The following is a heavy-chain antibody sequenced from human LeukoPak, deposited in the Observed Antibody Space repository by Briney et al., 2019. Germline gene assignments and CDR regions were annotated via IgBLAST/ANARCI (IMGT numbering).Heavy chain of an antibody. CDR3: AKDEVRVAATCYFDY. Sequence: GGSLRLSCAASGFTFSSYAMSWVRQAPGKGLEWVSAISGSGGSTHYADSVKGRFTISRDNSKNTLYLQMNSLRAEDTAVYYCAKDEVRVAATCYFDYWGQGTLVTVSS. CDR1: GFTFSSYA. D-gene: IGHD2-15*01. CDR2: ISGSGGST. V-gene: IGHV3-23*01. J-gene: IGHJ4*02.